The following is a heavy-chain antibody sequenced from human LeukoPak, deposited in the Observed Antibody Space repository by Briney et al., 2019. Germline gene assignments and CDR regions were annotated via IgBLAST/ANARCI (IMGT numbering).Heavy chain of an antibody. D-gene: IGHD4-17*01. CDR3: ASLYGDYDDY. CDR1: GFAFSSHA. Sequence: PGGSLRLSCAASGFAFSSHAMTWVRQAPGKGLEWVSSISGSSEKTYYADSVKGRFTISRDNSKNTLYLQMNSLRAEDTAVYYCASLYGDYDDYWGQGTLVTVSS. V-gene: IGHV3-23*01. J-gene: IGHJ4*02. CDR2: ISGSSEKT.